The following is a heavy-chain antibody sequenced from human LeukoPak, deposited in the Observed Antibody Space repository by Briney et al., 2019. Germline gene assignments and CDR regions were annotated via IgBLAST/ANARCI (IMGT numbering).Heavy chain of an antibody. D-gene: IGHD3-10*01. CDR3: ATHRGGNYYGSGRFGMDV. Sequence: ASVKVSCKASGGTFSSYAISWVRQAPGQGLEWMGGIIPIFGTANYAQKFQGRVTITADKSTSTAYMELSSLRSEDTAVYYCATHRGGNYYGSGRFGMDVWGQGTTVTVSS. CDR1: GGTFSSYA. CDR2: IIPIFGTA. J-gene: IGHJ6*02. V-gene: IGHV1-69*06.